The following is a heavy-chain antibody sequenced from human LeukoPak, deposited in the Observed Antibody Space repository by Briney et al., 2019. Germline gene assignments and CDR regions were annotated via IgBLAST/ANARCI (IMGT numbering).Heavy chain of an antibody. CDR3: ARVDGGNSYYYYMDV. CDR2: MNPKSGNT. CDR1: GYTFTSYD. D-gene: IGHD4-23*01. V-gene: IGHV1-8*01. J-gene: IGHJ6*03. Sequence: GASVKVSCKASGYTFTSYDVNWVRQATGQGLEWMGWMNPKSGNTGYAQKFQGRVTMTRNTSISTAYMELSSLRSEDTAVYYCARVDGGNSYYYYMDVWGKGTTVTISS.